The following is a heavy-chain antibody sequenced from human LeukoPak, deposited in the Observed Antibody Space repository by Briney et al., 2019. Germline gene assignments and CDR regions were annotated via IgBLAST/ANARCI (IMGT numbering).Heavy chain of an antibody. J-gene: IGHJ4*02. D-gene: IGHD3-22*01. V-gene: IGHV4-34*01. Sequence: SETLSLTCAIYGGSFSNYYYNWIRQPPGKGLEWIGEINHSGSTNNNPSLKSRVAISVDTSKNQFSLRLSSVTAADTAVYYCARGLQYSSAGDYWGQGTLVTVSS. CDR1: GGSFSNYY. CDR3: ARGLQYSSAGDY. CDR2: INHSGST.